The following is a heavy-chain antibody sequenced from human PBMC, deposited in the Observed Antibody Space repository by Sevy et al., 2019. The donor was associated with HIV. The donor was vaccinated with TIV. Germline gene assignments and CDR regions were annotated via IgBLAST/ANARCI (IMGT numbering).Heavy chain of an antibody. D-gene: IGHD4-17*01. Sequence: GGSLRLSCAASGFTFSSYAMHWVRQAPGKGLEWVAVISYDGSNKYYADSVKGRFTISRDNSKNTLYLQMNSLRAEDTAVYYCARDLTVTTWHYFDYWGQGTLVTVSS. CDR2: ISYDGSNK. CDR3: ARDLTVTTWHYFDY. V-gene: IGHV3-30-3*01. J-gene: IGHJ4*02. CDR1: GFTFSSYA.